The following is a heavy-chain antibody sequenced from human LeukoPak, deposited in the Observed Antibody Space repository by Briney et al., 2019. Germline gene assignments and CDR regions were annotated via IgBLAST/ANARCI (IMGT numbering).Heavy chain of an antibody. CDR3: ARDTRRDYYDSSGYYSVY. Sequence: GASVKVSCKASGGTXSSYAISWVRQAPGQGLELMGRIIPILGIANYAQKFQGRVTITADKSTSTAYMELSSLRSEDTAVYYCARDTRRDYYDSSGYYSVYWGQGTLVTVSS. D-gene: IGHD3-22*01. CDR1: GGTXSSYA. V-gene: IGHV1-69*04. J-gene: IGHJ4*02. CDR2: IIPILGIA.